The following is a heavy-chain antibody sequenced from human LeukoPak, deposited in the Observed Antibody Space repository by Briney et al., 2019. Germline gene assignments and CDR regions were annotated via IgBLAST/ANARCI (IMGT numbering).Heavy chain of an antibody. CDR2: INPNSAGT. V-gene: IGHV1-2*02. CDR1: GYTFTGYY. Sequence: ASVKVSCKASGYTFTGYYIHWVRQAPGQGLEWMGRINPNSAGTNYAQKFQGRVSMTRDTSISTAYMELSSLRSEDTAVYYCASGPRPSYDILTGYLHGLDYWGQGTLVTVSS. CDR3: ASGPRPSYDILTGYLHGLDY. D-gene: IGHD3-9*01. J-gene: IGHJ4*02.